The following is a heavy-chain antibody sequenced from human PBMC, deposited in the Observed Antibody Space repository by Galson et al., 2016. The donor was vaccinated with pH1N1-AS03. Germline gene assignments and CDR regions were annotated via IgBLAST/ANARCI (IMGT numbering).Heavy chain of an antibody. CDR3: ARGSGGSGLDV. D-gene: IGHD5-12*01. Sequence: TLSLPCAVSGGSISSSGVYFWSWIRQPPGKGLEWIGNIYHSGSTYYSPSLKSRVTISIDRSQNQFSLKLTSVTAADTAVYYCARGSGGSGLDVWGQGTTVTVSS. CDR1: GGSISSSGVYF. V-gene: IGHV4-30-2*01. CDR2: IYHSGST. J-gene: IGHJ6*02.